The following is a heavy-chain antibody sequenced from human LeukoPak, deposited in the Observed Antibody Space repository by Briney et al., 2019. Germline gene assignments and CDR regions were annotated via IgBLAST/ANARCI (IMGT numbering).Heavy chain of an antibody. J-gene: IGHJ5*02. V-gene: IGHV1-69*13. CDR2: IIPIFGTA. CDR3: ARDAGHITMIGNWFDP. Sequence: SVKVSCKASGYTFTSYYMHWVRQAPGQGLERMGGIIPIFGTANYAQEFQGRVTITADESTSTAYMELSSLRSEDTAVYYCARDAGHITMIGNWFDPWGQGTLVTVSS. CDR1: GYTFTSYY. D-gene: IGHD3-22*01.